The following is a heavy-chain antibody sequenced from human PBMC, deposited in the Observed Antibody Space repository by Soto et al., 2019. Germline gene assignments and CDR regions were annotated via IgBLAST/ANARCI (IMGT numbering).Heavy chain of an antibody. CDR2: IYHSGST. V-gene: IGHV4-4*02. J-gene: IGHJ6*02. Sequence: SETLSLTCAVSGGSISSSNWWSWVRQPPGKGLEWNGEIYHSGSTNYNPSLKSRVTISVDKSKNQFSLKLSSVTAADTAVYYCARIRASVMVRGVGKDGMDVWGQGTTVTVSS. D-gene: IGHD3-10*01. CDR3: ARIRASVMVRGVGKDGMDV. CDR1: GGSISSSNW.